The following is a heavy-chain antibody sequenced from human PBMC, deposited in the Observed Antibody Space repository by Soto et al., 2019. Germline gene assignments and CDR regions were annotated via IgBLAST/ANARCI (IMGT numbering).Heavy chain of an antibody. D-gene: IGHD3-22*01. J-gene: IGHJ4*02. V-gene: IGHV3-30*18. Sequence: GGSLRLSCAASGFTFSSYGMHWVRQAPGKGLEWVAVISYDGSNKYYADSVKGRFTISRDNSKNTLYLQMNSLRAEDTAVYYCAKDQITMTIDYWGQGTLVTVSS. CDR1: GFTFSSYG. CDR3: AKDQITMTIDY. CDR2: ISYDGSNK.